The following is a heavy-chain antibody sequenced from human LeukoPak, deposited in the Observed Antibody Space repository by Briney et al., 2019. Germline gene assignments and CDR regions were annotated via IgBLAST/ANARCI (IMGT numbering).Heavy chain of an antibody. Sequence: SQTLSLTCAISGDSVSTNSVAWNWIRQSPSKGLEWLGRTSYRSKWYNDYAVSVKSRITITPDTSKNQFSLQLNSVTPEDTAVYYCAREAEITRFDYWGQGTLVTVSS. CDR1: GDSVSTNSVA. V-gene: IGHV6-1*01. J-gene: IGHJ4*02. D-gene: IGHD5-24*01. CDR2: TSYRSKWYN. CDR3: AREAEITRFDY.